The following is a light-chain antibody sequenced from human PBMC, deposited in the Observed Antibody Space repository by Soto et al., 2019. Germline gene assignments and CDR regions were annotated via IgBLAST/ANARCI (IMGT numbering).Light chain of an antibody. CDR2: ATY. CDR1: QGVGGW. J-gene: IGKJ3*01. V-gene: IGKV1-12*01. Sequence: IKMTQSPSSVCASVGERVTITCRASQGVGGWLAWYQQKPGKVPKLLIYATYSLHSGVTSRFSGSGSGTDFTLSISSLQPEDFATYYCQPTHSLPLSVGPGTKVDIK. CDR3: QPTHSLPLS.